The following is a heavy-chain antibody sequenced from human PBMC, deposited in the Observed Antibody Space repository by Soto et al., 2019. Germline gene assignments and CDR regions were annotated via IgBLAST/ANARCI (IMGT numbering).Heavy chain of an antibody. CDR2: IFYSGST. CDR1: GGSISSSSYS. CDR3: ARHPYTGYDFDY. D-gene: IGHD5-12*01. V-gene: IGHV4-39*01. Sequence: QLQLQESGPGLVKPSETLSLTCTVSGGSISSSSYSWGWIRQPPGKGLEWIGSIFYSGSTYYNPSLKSRVTISVDTSKNQFSLKLRSVTAADTAVYYCARHPYTGYDFDYWGQGTLATVS. J-gene: IGHJ4*02.